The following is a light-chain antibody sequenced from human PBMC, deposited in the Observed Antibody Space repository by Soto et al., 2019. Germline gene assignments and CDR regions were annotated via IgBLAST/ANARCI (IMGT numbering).Light chain of an antibody. Sequence: QSALTQPASVSGSPGQSITISCTGTSSDCGSYNLVSWYQQRPGKAPKLIIYEGSKRPSGVSNRFSGSKSGNTASLTISGLQAEDEADYYCCSYAGSSTPVLFGGGTKLTVL. CDR2: EGS. CDR3: CSYAGSSTPVL. V-gene: IGLV2-23*01. J-gene: IGLJ2*01. CDR1: SSDCGSYNL.